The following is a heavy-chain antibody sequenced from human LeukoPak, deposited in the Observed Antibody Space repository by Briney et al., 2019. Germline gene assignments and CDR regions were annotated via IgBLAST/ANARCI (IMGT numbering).Heavy chain of an antibody. J-gene: IGHJ4*02. CDR1: GGSFSGYY. D-gene: IGHD4-23*01. CDR3: ARLVRNYFDY. CDR2: INHSGST. Sequence: SETLSLTCAVYGGSFSGYYWSWIRQPPGKGLEWIGEINHSGSTNYNPSLKSRVTISVDTSKNQFSLKLSSVTAADTAVYYCARLVRNYFDYWGQGTLVTVSS. V-gene: IGHV4-34*01.